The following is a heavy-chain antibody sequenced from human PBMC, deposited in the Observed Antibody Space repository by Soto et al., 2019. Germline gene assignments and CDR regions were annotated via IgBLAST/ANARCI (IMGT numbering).Heavy chain of an antibody. V-gene: IGHV4-30-4*01. CDR2: IYYSGST. CDR3: ARGGWENWFDP. Sequence: LSLTCTVSGGSISSGAYYWSWIRQPPGKGLEWIGYIYYSGSTYYNPSLKSRVTISVDTSKNQFSLKLSSVTAADTAVYYCARGGWENWFDPWGQGTLVTVSS. D-gene: IGHD1-26*01. J-gene: IGHJ5*02. CDR1: GGSISSGAYY.